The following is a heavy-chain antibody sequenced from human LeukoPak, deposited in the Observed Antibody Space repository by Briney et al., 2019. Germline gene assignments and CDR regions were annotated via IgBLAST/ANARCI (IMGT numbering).Heavy chain of an antibody. CDR3: AITSMAVAGTLDY. D-gene: IGHD6-19*01. CDR1: GFTFSSYA. J-gene: IGHJ4*02. CDR2: ISSDGSNK. V-gene: IGHV3-30-3*01. Sequence: GGSLRLSCAASGFTFSSYAMNWVRQAPGKGLEWVAVISSDGSNKYYADSVKGRFTISRDNSENTLYLQMNSLRAEDTAVNYCAITSMAVAGTLDYWGQGALVTVSS.